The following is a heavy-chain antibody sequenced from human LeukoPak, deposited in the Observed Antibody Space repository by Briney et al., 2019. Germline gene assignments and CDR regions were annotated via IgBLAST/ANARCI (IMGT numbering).Heavy chain of an antibody. J-gene: IGHJ4*02. CDR1: GGSISSYY. CDR3: ARGVRFRDSSGFSRTPPGYFDY. CDR2: IYTSGST. V-gene: IGHV4-4*07. Sequence: DPSETLSLTCTVSGGSISSYYWSWIRQPAGKGLEWIGRIYTSGSTNYNASLKSRVSMSVDTSKNQFSLKLSSVTAADTAVYYCARGVRFRDSSGFSRTPPGYFDYWGQGTLVTVSS. D-gene: IGHD3-22*01.